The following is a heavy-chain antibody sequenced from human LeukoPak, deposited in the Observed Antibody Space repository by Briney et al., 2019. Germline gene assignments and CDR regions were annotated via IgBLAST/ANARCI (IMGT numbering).Heavy chain of an antibody. V-gene: IGHV3-20*04. CDR3: ARRRRSGSYYNTIYYYYYMDV. CDR1: GFTFDDYG. J-gene: IGHJ6*03. CDR2: INWNGGST. D-gene: IGHD3-10*01. Sequence: GGSLRLSCAASGFTFDDYGMSWVRQAPGKGLEWVSRINWNGGSTGYADSVKGRFTISRDNAKTSLYLQMNSLRAEDTALYYCARRRRSGSYYNTIYYYYYMDVWGKGTTVTVSS.